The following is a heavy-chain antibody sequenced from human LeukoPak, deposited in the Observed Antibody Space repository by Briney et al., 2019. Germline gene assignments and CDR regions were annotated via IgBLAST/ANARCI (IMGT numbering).Heavy chain of an antibody. J-gene: IGHJ4*02. CDR3: TRGPTLIGVAGTWPLDD. V-gene: IGHV3-21*01. CDR2: ISSASAYR. CDR1: GFTFSSYS. Sequence: GGSLRLSCAASGFTFSSYSMHWVRQAPGKGLEWVSSISSASAYRYYADSVKGRFTISRDNAKNSLHLQMNSPRAEDSAVYYCTRGPTLIGVAGTWPLDDWGQGTLVTVSS. D-gene: IGHD6-19*01.